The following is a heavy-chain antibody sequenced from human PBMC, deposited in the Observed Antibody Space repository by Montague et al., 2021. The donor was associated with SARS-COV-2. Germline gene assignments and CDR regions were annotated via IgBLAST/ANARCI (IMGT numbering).Heavy chain of an antibody. D-gene: IGHD6-13*01. J-gene: IGHJ4*02. CDR1: GDSDSINTAA. Sequence: CAISGDSDSINTAACNWVRQSPSRRLEWLGRTYYRSKRNYDYAVSVKSRMTISPDTSKNQFSLQLSSVTPEDRAVYYCARDPRYSLSWSFDYWGQGTLVTVSS. CDR3: ARDPRYSLSWSFDY. V-gene: IGHV6-1*01. CDR2: TYYRSKRNY.